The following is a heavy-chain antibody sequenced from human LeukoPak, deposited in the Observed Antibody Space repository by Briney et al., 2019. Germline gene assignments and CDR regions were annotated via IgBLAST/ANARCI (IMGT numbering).Heavy chain of an antibody. J-gene: IGHJ4*02. D-gene: IGHD3-10*01. CDR1: GFTFSSYG. V-gene: IGHV3-30*03. Sequence: GGSLRLSCAASGFTFSSYGMHWVRQAPGKGLEWVAVISYDGSNKYYADSVKGRFTISRDNSKNTLYLQMNSLRAEDTAVYYCARDTITMVRGVEDHWGQGTLVTVSS. CDR2: ISYDGSNK. CDR3: ARDTITMVRGVEDH.